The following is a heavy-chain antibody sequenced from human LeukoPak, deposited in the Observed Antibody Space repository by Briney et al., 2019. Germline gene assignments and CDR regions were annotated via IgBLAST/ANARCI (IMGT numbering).Heavy chain of an antibody. V-gene: IGHV4-4*09. CDR3: ARGVMVPDY. D-gene: IGHD2-8*01. J-gene: IGHJ4*02. CDR2: IYTSGST. CDR1: GGSISSYY. Sequence: SETLSLTCTVSGGSISSYYWSWIRQPPGKGLEWIGYIYTSGSTNYKPSLKSRVTISVDTSKNQFSLKLSSVTAADTAVYYCARGVMVPDYWGQGTLVTVSS.